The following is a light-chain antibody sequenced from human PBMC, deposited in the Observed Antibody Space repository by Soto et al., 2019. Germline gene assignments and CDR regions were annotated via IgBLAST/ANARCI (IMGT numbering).Light chain of an antibody. CDR1: QSVSSY. V-gene: IGKV3-11*01. CDR3: QQRSNWPIT. J-gene: IGKJ5*01. Sequence: MMMTRSPATLSVSPGERVTLSCRASQSVSSYLAWYQQKPGQAPRLLIYNASNRATGIPARFSGSGSGTDFTLTISSLEPEDLAVYYCQQRSNWPITFGQGTRLEIK. CDR2: NAS.